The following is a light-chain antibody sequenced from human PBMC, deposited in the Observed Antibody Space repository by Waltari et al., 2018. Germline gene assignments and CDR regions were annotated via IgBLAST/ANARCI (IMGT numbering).Light chain of an antibody. Sequence: IVMTQSPDSLAVSLGERDTIHCKSSQSILYNSNDKNYLAWYKQKPGQPPKLLIYWASTRESGVPDRFSGNGSGTDFTLTISSLQAEDVAVYYCQQYYSRRTFGQGTKVEI. J-gene: IGKJ1*01. V-gene: IGKV4-1*01. CDR3: QQYYSRRT. CDR1: QSILYNSNDKNY. CDR2: WAS.